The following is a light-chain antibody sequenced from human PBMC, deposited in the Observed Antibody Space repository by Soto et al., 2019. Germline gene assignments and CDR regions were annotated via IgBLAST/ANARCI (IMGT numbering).Light chain of an antibody. Sequence: DIQMTQSPSSLSASVGDRVTITCRASQSISSYLNWYQQKPGKAPKLLIYAASSLQSGVPSRFSGSGSGTDFTITISSLQPEDVANYYCQPSYRTPLTFGGGTKVEIK. CDR2: AAS. V-gene: IGKV1-39*01. CDR3: QPSYRTPLT. J-gene: IGKJ4*01. CDR1: QSISSY.